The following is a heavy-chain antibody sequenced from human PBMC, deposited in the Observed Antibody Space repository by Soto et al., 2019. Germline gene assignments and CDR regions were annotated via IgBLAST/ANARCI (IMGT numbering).Heavy chain of an antibody. V-gene: IGHV3-23*04. CDR2: ISNIGGST. CDR1: GFTFSNYG. D-gene: IGHD6-6*01. Sequence: VQLVESGGGVVQPGRSLRLSCAASGFTFSNYGMHWVRQAPGKGLEWVSTISNIGGSTYYADSVKGRSTISRDNSKNTLYLQMDSLRAEDTAVYYCAKYGKSYSSPSVHYYGMDVWGPGTTVIVSS. CDR3: AKYGKSYSSPSVHYYGMDV. J-gene: IGHJ6*02.